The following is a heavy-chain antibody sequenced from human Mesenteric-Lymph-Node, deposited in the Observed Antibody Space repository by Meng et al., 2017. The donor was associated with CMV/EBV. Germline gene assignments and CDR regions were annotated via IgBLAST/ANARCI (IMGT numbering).Heavy chain of an antibody. CDR2: ISGSGDKT. Sequence: GESLKISCAASGFTFRSYAISWVRQAPGKGLEWVSVISGSGDKTWYADPVKGRFTISRDNSKNTLYLQMNNLRVEDTAIYYCAKEKVGYGSYYLFQHWGPGTLVTVSS. D-gene: IGHD1-26*01. J-gene: IGHJ1*01. CDR1: GFTFRSYA. V-gene: IGHV3-23*01. CDR3: AKEKVGYGSYYLFQH.